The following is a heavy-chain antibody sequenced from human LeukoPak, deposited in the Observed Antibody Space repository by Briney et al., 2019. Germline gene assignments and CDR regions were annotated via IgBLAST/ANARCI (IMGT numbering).Heavy chain of an antibody. V-gene: IGHV3-30*18. J-gene: IGHJ3*02. D-gene: IGHD3-10*01. Sequence: PGRSLRLSCAASGFTFSTYDMHWVRQAPGKGLEWVAVISSDGSNKYYADSVKGRFTISRDNSKNTLYLQMDSLRAEDTAVHYCAKDKIHLYGSGSYSAAFDIWGQGTVVTVSS. CDR1: GFTFSTYD. CDR3: AKDKIHLYGSGSYSAAFDI. CDR2: ISSDGSNK.